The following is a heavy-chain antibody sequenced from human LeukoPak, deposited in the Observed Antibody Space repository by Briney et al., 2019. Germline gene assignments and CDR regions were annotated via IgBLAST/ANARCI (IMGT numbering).Heavy chain of an antibody. CDR2: ISYDGSNK. D-gene: IGHD3-10*01. J-gene: IGHJ5*02. V-gene: IGHV3-30*04. Sequence: GGSLRLSCAASGFTFSSYAMHWVRQAPGKGLEWVAVISYDGSNKYYADSVKGRFTISRDNSKNTLYLQMNSLRAEDTAVYYCARIPYGSGSSGWFDPWGQGTLVTASS. CDR3: ARIPYGSGSSGWFDP. CDR1: GFTFSSYA.